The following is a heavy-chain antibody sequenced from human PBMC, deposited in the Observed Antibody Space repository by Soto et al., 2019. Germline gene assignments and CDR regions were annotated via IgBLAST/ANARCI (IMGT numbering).Heavy chain of an antibody. CDR1: GFTFSNYA. J-gene: IGHJ5*02. CDR2: VSAGGGST. V-gene: IGHV3-23*01. D-gene: IGHD2-21*01. Sequence: GGSLRLSCAASGFTFSNYAVSWVRQAPGKGLEWVSAVSAGGGSTYYADSVKGRFTISRDNSKNTLYLQMNSLRAEDTAVYYCAKRGRVASPGSWFDPWGQGTLVTVSS. CDR3: AKRGRVASPGSWFDP.